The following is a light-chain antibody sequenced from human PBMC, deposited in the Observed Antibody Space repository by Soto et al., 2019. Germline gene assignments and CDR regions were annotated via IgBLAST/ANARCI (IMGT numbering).Light chain of an antibody. V-gene: IGKV4-1*01. CDR1: QSVLYSSNNKNY. CDR3: QQNYSTPPLT. Sequence: DIVMTQSPDSLAVSLGERATINCKSSQSVLYSSNNKNYLACYQQKPGQPPKLLIYWASTRESGVPDQFSGSGSGTDFTLTISSLQAEDVAVYYCQQNYSTPPLTFGGGTKVEIK. J-gene: IGKJ4*01. CDR2: WAS.